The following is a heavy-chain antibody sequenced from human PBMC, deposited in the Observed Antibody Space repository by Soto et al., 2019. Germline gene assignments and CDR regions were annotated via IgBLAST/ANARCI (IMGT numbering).Heavy chain of an antibody. V-gene: IGHV1-69*06. Sequence: QVLLVQSGADVKKPGSSVKVSCEASGGAFSNYAISWMRQAPGQGLEWMGGVIPVFARPNYAQKFQGRVTITAEKSTNSAYMELRRLRSDDTAVYYCARGLHDGRGYIYYYFDSWGPGALVTVSS. CDR3: ARGLHDGRGYIYYYFDS. J-gene: IGHJ4*02. CDR1: GGAFSNYA. D-gene: IGHD3-22*01. CDR2: VIPVFARP.